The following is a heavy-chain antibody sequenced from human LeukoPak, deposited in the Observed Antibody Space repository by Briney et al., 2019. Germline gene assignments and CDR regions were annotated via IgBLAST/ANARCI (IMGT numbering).Heavy chain of an antibody. CDR3: ARVEDGYNKDMDY. D-gene: IGHD5-24*01. Sequence: GGSLRLSCAASGFTFSSYSMTWVRQAPGKGLEWVSYISSSSSTIYYADSVKGRFTISRDNAKNSLYLRMNSLRAEDTAVYYCARVEDGYNKDMDYWGQGTLVTVSS. CDR2: ISSSSSTI. J-gene: IGHJ4*02. CDR1: GFTFSSYS. V-gene: IGHV3-48*04.